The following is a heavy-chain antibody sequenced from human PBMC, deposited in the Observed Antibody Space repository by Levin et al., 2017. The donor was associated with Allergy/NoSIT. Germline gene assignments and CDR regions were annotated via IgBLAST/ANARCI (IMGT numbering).Heavy chain of an antibody. V-gene: IGHV3-23*01. CDR1: GFTFSSYA. Sequence: GESLKISCAASGFTFSSYAMSWVRQAPGKGLEWVSAISGSGGSTYYADSVKGRFTISRDNSKNTLYLQMNSLRAEDTAVYYCAKDFRGYSYGRYFDYWGQGTLVTVSS. CDR3: AKDFRGYSYGRYFDY. CDR2: ISGSGGST. J-gene: IGHJ4*02. D-gene: IGHD5-18*01.